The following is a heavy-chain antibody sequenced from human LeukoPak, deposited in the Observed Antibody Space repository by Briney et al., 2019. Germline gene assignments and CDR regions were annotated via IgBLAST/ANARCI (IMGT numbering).Heavy chain of an antibody. Sequence: PGGSLRLSCAASGFTVSSNYMSWVRQAPGKGLEWVSVIYSDGSTYYADSVKGRFTISRDNSKNTLYLQMNSLRAEDTAVYYCAREDFGRNYFDYWGQGTLVTVSS. CDR3: AREDFGRNYFDY. CDR1: GFTVSSNY. J-gene: IGHJ4*02. D-gene: IGHD3-10*01. CDR2: IYSDGST. V-gene: IGHV3-66*02.